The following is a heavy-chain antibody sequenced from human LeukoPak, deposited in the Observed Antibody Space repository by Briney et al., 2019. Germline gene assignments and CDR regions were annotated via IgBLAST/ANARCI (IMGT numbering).Heavy chain of an antibody. D-gene: IGHD3-3*01. J-gene: IGHJ4*02. V-gene: IGHV1-2*06. Sequence: ASVKVSCKASGYTFTGYYMHWVRQAPGQGLEWMGRINPNSGGTNYAQKFQGRVTMTRDTSISTAYMELSGLRSDDTAVYYCARDHGDFWSGYYSYWGQGTLVTVSS. CDR3: ARDHGDFWSGYYSY. CDR1: GYTFTGYY. CDR2: INPNSGGT.